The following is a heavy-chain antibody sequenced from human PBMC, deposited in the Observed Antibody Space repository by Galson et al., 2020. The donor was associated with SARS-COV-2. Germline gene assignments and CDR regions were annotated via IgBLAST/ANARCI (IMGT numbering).Heavy chain of an antibody. D-gene: IGHD3-3*01. V-gene: IGHV2-5*01. CDR1: GFSLSSSGVG. J-gene: IGHJ4*02. CDR3: AHMLYNYDFGSGYYMPFEY. CDR2: IYWNDDK. Sequence: SGPTLVKPTQTLTLTCTFSGFSLSSSGVGVGWIRQPPGKALEWLALIYWNDDKHYSPSLKTRLTIAKDTSENQVVLTMTNLDPVDTATYYCAHMLYNYDFGSGYYMPFEYLGQGALVTVSS.